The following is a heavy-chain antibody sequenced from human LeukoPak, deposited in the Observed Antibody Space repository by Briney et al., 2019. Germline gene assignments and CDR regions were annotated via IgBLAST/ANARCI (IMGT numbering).Heavy chain of an antibody. D-gene: IGHD6-19*01. CDR1: GYTFTTYY. CDR2: INPSGGST. V-gene: IGHV1-46*01. J-gene: IGHJ4*02. CDR3: AREGDQWAGTRENDY. Sequence: ASVKVSCKASGYTFTTYYMHWVRQAPGQGLEWMGIINPSGGSTTYAQKFQGRVAITRDTSTSTVYMEVSSLRSEDTAVYYCAREGDQWAGTRENDYWGQGTLVTVSS.